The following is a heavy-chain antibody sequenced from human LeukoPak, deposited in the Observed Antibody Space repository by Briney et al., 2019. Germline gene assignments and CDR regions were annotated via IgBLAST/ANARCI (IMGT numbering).Heavy chain of an antibody. J-gene: IGHJ6*02. V-gene: IGHV5-51*01. CDR1: GYSLTSYW. Sequence: GESLKISCKGSGYSLTSYWIGLVRQMPRKGLEWMGVIYPGDSDARYSPSFQGQVTISADKSIRAVYMQWSSLKVCADAMADWAIHTCPKQQPRYYYGMDVWGQGTTVTVSS. D-gene: IGHD6-13*01. CDR3: AIHTCPKQQPRYYYGMDV. CDR2: IYPGDSDA.